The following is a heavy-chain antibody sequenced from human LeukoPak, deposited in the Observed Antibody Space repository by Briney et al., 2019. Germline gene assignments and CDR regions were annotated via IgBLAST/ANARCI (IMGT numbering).Heavy chain of an antibody. D-gene: IGHD5-18*01. J-gene: IGHJ4*02. CDR1: GGSVSSGSYY. Sequence: SETLSLTCNVSGGSVSSGSYYWSWIRQPPGKGLEWIGYIYYSGSTNYNPSLKSRVTISVDTSKNQFSLKLSSVTAADTAVYYCARGRYSYGSRWGQGTLVTVSS. CDR2: IYYSGST. V-gene: IGHV4-61*01. CDR3: ARGRYSYGSR.